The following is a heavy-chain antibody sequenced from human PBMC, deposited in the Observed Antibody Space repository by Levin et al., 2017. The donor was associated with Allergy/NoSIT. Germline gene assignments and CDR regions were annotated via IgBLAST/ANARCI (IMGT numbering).Heavy chain of an antibody. D-gene: IGHD2-15*01. CDR2: ISWNSGSI. CDR3: AKDMGYCSGGSCYSDLYYYYGMDV. Sequence: GGSLRLSCAASGFTFDDYAMHWVRQAPGKGLEWVSGISWNSGSIGYADSVKGRFTISRDNAKNSLYLQMNSLRAEDTALYYCAKDMGYCSGGSCYSDLYYYYGMDVWGQGTTVTVSS. V-gene: IGHV3-9*01. J-gene: IGHJ6*02. CDR1: GFTFDDYA.